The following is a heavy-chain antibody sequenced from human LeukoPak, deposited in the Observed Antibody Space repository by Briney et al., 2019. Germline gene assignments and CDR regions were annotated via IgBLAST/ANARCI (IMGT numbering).Heavy chain of an antibody. J-gene: IGHJ4*02. D-gene: IGHD3-16*02. V-gene: IGHV3-53*01. CDR3: ARGYRNGAIDY. CDR1: GFTVSSNC. Sequence: GGSLRLSCVASGFTVSSNCMSWVRQAPGKGLEWVSIIYNDGSTFYADSVKGRFTISRDNSKNTLYLQMDSLSAEDTAVYYCARGYRNGAIDYWGQGTLVTVSS. CDR2: IYNDGST.